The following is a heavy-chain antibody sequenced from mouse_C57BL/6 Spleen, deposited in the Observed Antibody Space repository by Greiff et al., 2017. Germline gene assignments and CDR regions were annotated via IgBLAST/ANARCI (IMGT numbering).Heavy chain of an antibody. CDR2: INPGSGGT. CDR3: ARGDYYLYYFDY. V-gene: IGHV1-54*01. D-gene: IGHD1-1*01. Sequence: QVQLKQSGAELVRPGTSVKVSCKASGYAFTNYLIEWVKQRPGQGLEWIGVINPGSGGTNYNEKFKGKATLTADKSSSTAYMQLSSLTSEDSAVYFCARGDYYLYYFDYWGQGTTLTVSS. J-gene: IGHJ2*01. CDR1: GYAFTNYL.